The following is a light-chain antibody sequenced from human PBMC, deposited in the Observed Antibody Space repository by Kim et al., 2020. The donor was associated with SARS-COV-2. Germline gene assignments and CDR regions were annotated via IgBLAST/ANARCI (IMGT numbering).Light chain of an antibody. CDR3: LQHSTNPIT. Sequence: ASGGDRITFTCRASQDSRNELSWYQQNPRRGPQRLIYGASSLQSEVPSRFSGRASGTEFTLTISCAQHEQFAKYITLQHSTNPITFCKETRLGIK. J-gene: IGKJ5*01. V-gene: IGKV1-17*01. CDR2: GAS. CDR1: QDSRNE.